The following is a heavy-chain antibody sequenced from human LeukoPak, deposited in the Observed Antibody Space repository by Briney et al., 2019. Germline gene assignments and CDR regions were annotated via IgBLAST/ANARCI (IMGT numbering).Heavy chain of an antibody. J-gene: IGHJ6*02. CDR3: ARPLGQGNEYGMDV. CDR1: GDSISPYY. D-gene: IGHD1-1*01. Sequence: SETLSPTCTVSGDSISPYYWSWIRQPPGKGLEWIGYIYYNGITNYNPSLKSRVTISVDTSKNQFSLKLTSVTAADTAVYYCARPLGQGNEYGMDVWGQGTTVTVSS. CDR2: IYYNGIT. V-gene: IGHV4-59*12.